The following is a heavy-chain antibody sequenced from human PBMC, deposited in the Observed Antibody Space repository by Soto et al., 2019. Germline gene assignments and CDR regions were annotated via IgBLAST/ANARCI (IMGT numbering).Heavy chain of an antibody. CDR2: ISYDGSNK. CDR1: GFTFSSYG. CDR3: ANLPTRGSSFDY. J-gene: IGHJ4*02. D-gene: IGHD6-13*01. V-gene: IGHV3-30*18. Sequence: GGSLRLSCAASGFTFSSYGMHWVRQAPGKGLEWVAVISYDGSNKYYADSVKGRFTISRDNSKNTLYLQMNSLRAEDTAVYYCANLPTRGSSFDYWGQGTLVTVSS.